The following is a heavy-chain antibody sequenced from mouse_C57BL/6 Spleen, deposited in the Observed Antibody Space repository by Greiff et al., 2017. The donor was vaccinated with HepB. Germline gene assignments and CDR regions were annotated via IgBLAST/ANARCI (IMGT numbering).Heavy chain of an antibody. V-gene: IGHV5-4*01. CDR2: ISDGGSYT. D-gene: IGHD2-4*01. J-gene: IGHJ3*01. CDR3: ARDDYDGGAWFAY. Sequence: DVKLVESGGGLVKPGGSLKLSCAASGFTFSSYAMSWVRQTPEKRLEWVATISDGGSYTYYPDNVKGRFTISRDNAKNNLYLQMSHLKSEDTAMYYCARDDYDGGAWFAYWGQGTLVTVSA. CDR1: GFTFSSYA.